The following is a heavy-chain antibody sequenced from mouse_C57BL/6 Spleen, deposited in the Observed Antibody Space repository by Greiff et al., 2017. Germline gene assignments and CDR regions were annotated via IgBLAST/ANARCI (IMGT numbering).Heavy chain of an antibody. CDR2: INPSSGYT. Sequence: QVQLKESGAELARPGASVKMSCKASGYTFTSYTMHWVKQRPGQGLEWIGYINPSSGYTKYNQKFKDKATLTADKSSSTAYMQLSSLTSEDSAVYYCARDITTVVAEAYWGQGTLVTVSA. D-gene: IGHD1-1*01. CDR1: GYTFTSYT. V-gene: IGHV1-4*01. CDR3: ARDITTVVAEAY. J-gene: IGHJ3*01.